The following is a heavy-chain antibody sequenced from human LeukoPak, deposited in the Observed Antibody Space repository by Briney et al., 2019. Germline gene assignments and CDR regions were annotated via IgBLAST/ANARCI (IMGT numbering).Heavy chain of an antibody. Sequence: PGTSLRLSCAASGFSFSTYGMHWVRQAPGKGLEWVAAAQGDGRLQYYADSVKGRFTISKDISKSTLYVQMNSLRDEDTAVYYCATGGGFYYGHWGQGTLVTVSS. V-gene: IGHV3-33*01. CDR3: ATGGGFYYGH. J-gene: IGHJ4*02. D-gene: IGHD3-22*01. CDR1: GFSFSTYG. CDR2: AQGDGRLQ.